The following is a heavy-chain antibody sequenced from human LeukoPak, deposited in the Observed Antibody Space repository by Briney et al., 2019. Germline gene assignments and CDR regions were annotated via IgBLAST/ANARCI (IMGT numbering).Heavy chain of an antibody. D-gene: IGHD2-2*01. V-gene: IGHV3-23*01. J-gene: IGHJ4*02. Sequence: GGSLRLSCAASGFTFSSYAMSWVRQAPGKGLEWVSSIGGSGGTTFYADSVKGRFTISRDNSKNTLFLQMSSLRAEDTAVYYCAKGYCASTTCYARFENWGQGTLVTVSS. CDR2: IGGSGGTT. CDR3: AKGYCASTTCYARFEN. CDR1: GFTFSSYA.